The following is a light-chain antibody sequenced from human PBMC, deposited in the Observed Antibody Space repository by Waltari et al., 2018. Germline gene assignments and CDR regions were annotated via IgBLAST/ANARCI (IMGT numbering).Light chain of an antibody. CDR1: NSDVGGYNY. CDR2: EVT. J-gene: IGLJ1*01. CDR3: SSYTNSSTYV. V-gene: IGLV2-14*01. Sequence: QSALTQPASVSGSPGQSITISCTGTNSDVGGYNYVSWYQQRPGKATQLLVSEVTNRPSGVSNRFSGSKSDNTASLTISGLLAEDEADYYCSSYTNSSTYVFGTGTKVTVL.